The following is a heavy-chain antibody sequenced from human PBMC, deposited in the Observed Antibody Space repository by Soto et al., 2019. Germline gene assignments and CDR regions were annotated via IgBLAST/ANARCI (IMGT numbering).Heavy chain of an antibody. J-gene: IGHJ4*02. Sequence: QVQLVESGGGVVQPGRTLRLSCAASGFTFSSYAMHWVRQAPGKGLEWVAVISYDGSNKYYADSVKGRFTISRDNSKNTLYLQMNSLRAEDTAVYYCARDCVDDYGDYSFDYWGQGTLVPVSS. CDR3: ARDCVDDYGDYSFDY. CDR2: ISYDGSNK. D-gene: IGHD4-17*01. V-gene: IGHV3-30-3*01. CDR1: GFTFSSYA.